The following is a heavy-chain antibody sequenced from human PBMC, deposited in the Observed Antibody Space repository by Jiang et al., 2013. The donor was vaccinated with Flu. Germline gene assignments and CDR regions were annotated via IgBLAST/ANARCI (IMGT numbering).Heavy chain of an antibody. J-gene: IGHJ4*02. Sequence: QSGSELKKPGASVKVSCKASGYTLTTYAMNWVRQAPGQGLEWMGWINTNTGNPKYAQGFTGRFVFSLDTSVSTAYLQISGLQAEDTGVYYCARGGRAGSTGWYDYFEYWGQGTLVTVSS. CDR1: GYTLTTYA. CDR2: INTNTGNP. V-gene: IGHV7-4-1*02. CDR3: ARGGRAGSTGWYDYFEY. D-gene: IGHD6-19*01.